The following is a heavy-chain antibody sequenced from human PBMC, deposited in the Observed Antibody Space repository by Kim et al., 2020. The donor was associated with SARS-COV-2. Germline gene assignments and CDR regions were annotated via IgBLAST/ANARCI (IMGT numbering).Heavy chain of an antibody. J-gene: IGHJ2*01. V-gene: IGHV3-7*03. CDR3: VSAGYCSSTSCYTGWYFDL. CDR1: GFTFSSYW. D-gene: IGHD2-2*02. Sequence: GGSLRLSCAASGFTFSSYWMSWVRQAPGKGLEWVANIKQDGSEKYYVDSVKGRFTISRDNAKNSLYLQMNSLRAEDTAVYYCVSAGYCSSTSCYTGWYFDLWGRGTLVTVSS. CDR2: IKQDGSEK.